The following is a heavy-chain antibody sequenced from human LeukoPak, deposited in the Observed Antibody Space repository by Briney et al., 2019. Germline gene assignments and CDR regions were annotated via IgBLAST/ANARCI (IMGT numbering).Heavy chain of an antibody. CDR1: GFTFSSYG. D-gene: IGHD3-10*01. CDR2: ISGSGGST. J-gene: IGHJ4*02. Sequence: GGSLRLSCAASGFTFSSYGMSWVRQAPGKGLEWVSAISGSGGSTYYADSVKGRFTISRDNSKNTLYLQMNSLRAEDTAVYYCAKDPWVRGVRGIDYWGQGTLVTVSS. V-gene: IGHV3-23*01. CDR3: AKDPWVRGVRGIDY.